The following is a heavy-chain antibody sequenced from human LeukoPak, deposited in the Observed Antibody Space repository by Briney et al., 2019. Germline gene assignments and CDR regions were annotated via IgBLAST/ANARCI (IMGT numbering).Heavy chain of an antibody. CDR1: GGSISSSYW. CDR2: IYHSGST. Sequence: SGTLSLTCAVSGGSISSSYWWSWVRQPPGKGLEWIGEIYHSGSTNYNPSLKSRVTILVDESKNQFSLKLSSVSAADTAVYYCAGGNRYAWHYWGQGTPVTVSS. V-gene: IGHV4-4*02. CDR3: AGGNRYAWHY. J-gene: IGHJ4*02. D-gene: IGHD2-8*01.